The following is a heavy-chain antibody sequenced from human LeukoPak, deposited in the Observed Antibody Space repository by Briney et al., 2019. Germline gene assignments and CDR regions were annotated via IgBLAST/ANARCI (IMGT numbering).Heavy chain of an antibody. Sequence: SETLSLTCTVSGGSISSGGYYWSWIRQPPGKGLEWIGYIYHSGSTYYNPSLKSRVTISVDRSKNQFSLKLSSVTAADTAVYYCAREGGSYVDYWGQGTLVTVSS. CDR2: IYHSGST. D-gene: IGHD3-16*01. CDR3: AREGGSYVDY. J-gene: IGHJ4*02. CDR1: GGSISSGGYY. V-gene: IGHV4-30-2*01.